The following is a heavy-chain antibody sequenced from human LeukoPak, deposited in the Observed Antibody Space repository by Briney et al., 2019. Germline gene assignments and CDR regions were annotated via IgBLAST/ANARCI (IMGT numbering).Heavy chain of an antibody. D-gene: IGHD3-16*01. J-gene: IGHJ4*02. CDR2: ISGSGGST. V-gene: IGHV3-23*01. CDR1: GFTFSSYV. Sequence: GGSLRLSCVASGFTFSSYVMTWVRQVPGKGLEWVSAISGSGGSTYYADSVKGHFTISRDNSKKTLYLQMNSLRVEDTAIYYCARGDYGDYWGQGTLVTVPS. CDR3: ARGDYGDY.